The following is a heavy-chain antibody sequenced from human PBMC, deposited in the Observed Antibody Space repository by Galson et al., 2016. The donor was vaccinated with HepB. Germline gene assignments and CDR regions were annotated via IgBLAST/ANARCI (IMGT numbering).Heavy chain of an antibody. V-gene: IGHV2-5*02. D-gene: IGHD4-17*01. CDR3: AHSENGDFVGY. J-gene: IGHJ3*01. CDR1: GFSLSTSGVG. Sequence: PALVKPTQTLTLTCTFSGFSLSTSGVGVGWIRQPPGKALEWLALIYWDDDKRYSPSLKRRLTVTKDTSKNLVVLTMSNMNPVDTATYYCAHSENGDFVGYWGRGTMVTVSS. CDR2: IYWDDDK.